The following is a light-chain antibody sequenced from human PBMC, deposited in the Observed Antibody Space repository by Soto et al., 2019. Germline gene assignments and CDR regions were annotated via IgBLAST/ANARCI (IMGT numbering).Light chain of an antibody. J-gene: IGLJ1*01. CDR3: SSFRSGTTL. Sequence: QSLLTQPASVSGSPGQSITISCTGTSSDIGGYNFVSWYHQHPGKAHKLMIYEVSNRPSGVSDRFSGSKSGNTASLTISGLQAEDEADYYCSSFRSGTTLFGTGTKVTVL. V-gene: IGLV2-14*01. CDR1: SSDIGGYNF. CDR2: EVS.